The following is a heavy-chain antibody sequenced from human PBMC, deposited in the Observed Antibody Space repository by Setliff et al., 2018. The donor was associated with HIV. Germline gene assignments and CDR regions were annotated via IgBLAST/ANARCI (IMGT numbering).Heavy chain of an antibody. J-gene: IGHJ3*02. CDR2: IISMFGTA. D-gene: IGHD3-10*01. Sequence: SVKVSCKASGGTFSRDAISWVRQAPGQGLEWMGGIISMFGTANYAQKFQGSVTITADESTNTAYMELSSLRSEDTAVYYCARDREAEGDAFDIWGQGTMVTVSS. CDR3: ARDREAEGDAFDI. CDR1: GGTFSRDA. V-gene: IGHV1-69*13.